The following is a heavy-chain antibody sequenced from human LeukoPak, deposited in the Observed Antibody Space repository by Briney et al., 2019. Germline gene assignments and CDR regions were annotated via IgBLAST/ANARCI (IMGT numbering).Heavy chain of an antibody. D-gene: IGHD3-10*01. CDR2: INPNSGGT. CDR3: ARETLLWFGELSYWFDH. J-gene: IGHJ5*02. Sequence: ASVKVSCTASGYTFTGYYMHWVRQAPGQGLEWMGWINPNSGGTNYAQKFQGRVTMTRDTSISTAYMELSRLRSDDTAVYYCARETLLWFGELSYWFDHWGQGTLVTVSS. CDR1: GYTFTGYY. V-gene: IGHV1-2*02.